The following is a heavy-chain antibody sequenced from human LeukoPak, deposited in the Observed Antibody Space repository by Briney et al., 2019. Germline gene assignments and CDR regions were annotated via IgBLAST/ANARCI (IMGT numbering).Heavy chain of an antibody. CDR3: TRQSGTVTPIDY. CDR1: SGSLRGYS. V-gene: IGHV4-34*01. D-gene: IGHD4-17*01. Sequence: SETLSFTCAVSSGSLRGYSWGWFPKAPGRGLDWIGEIHHSGSTTYNSSLKNRVTISLDKPKSQFSLILTSVTAADTAVYYCTRQSGTVTPIDYWGQGILVTVSS. J-gene: IGHJ4*02. CDR2: IHHSGST.